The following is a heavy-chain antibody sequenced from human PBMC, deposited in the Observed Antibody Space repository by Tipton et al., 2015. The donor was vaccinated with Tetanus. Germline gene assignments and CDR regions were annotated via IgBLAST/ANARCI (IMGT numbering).Heavy chain of an antibody. CDR2: IYYSGDT. V-gene: IGHV4-31*03. CDR3: ARDQGGGRVVRLNWFDP. Sequence: GLVKPSQTLSVTCTVSGGSISGPYFWNWIRQRPGKGPEWIGYIYYSGDTYYNPSLKSRVSMSVDTSKNQFSLNLTSVTAADTAVYYCARDQGGGRVVRLNWFDPWGQGALVTVSS. CDR1: GGSISGPYF. J-gene: IGHJ5*02. D-gene: IGHD6-6*01.